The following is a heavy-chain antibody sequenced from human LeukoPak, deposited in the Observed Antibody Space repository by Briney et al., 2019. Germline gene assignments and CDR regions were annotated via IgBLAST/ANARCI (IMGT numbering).Heavy chain of an antibody. CDR3: ARVWYYDSSGYYSEYDY. CDR2: ISAYNGNT. Sequence: GASVKVSCKASGYTFTSYGISWVRQAPGQGLEWMGWISAYNGNTNYAQKLQGRVTMTTDTSTSTAYMELRSLRSDDTAVYYCARVWYYDSSGYYSEYDYWGQGTLVTVSS. CDR1: GYTFTSYG. D-gene: IGHD3-22*01. V-gene: IGHV1-18*01. J-gene: IGHJ4*02.